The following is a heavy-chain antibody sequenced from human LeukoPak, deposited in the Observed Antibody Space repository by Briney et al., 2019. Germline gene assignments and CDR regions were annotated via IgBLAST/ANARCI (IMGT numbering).Heavy chain of an antibody. V-gene: IGHV3-30*02. CDR1: GFTFRTHG. D-gene: IGHD2-2*01. Sequence: GGSLRLSCAASGFTFRTHGMHWVRQAPGKGLEWVAFIRYDGNNKYYADFVKGRFTISRDNSKNTLYLHMNSLRTEDTAVYYCAKIEGKYQLANVPGHWGQGTLVTVSS. J-gene: IGHJ4*02. CDR3: AKIEGKYQLANVPGH. CDR2: IRYDGNNK.